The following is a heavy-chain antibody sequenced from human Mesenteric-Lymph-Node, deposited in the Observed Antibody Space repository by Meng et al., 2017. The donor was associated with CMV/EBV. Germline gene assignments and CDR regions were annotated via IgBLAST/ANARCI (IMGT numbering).Heavy chain of an antibody. CDR3: AILPAPLSKIMSPYNWFDP. CDR1: GYIFNTYG. J-gene: IGHJ5*02. V-gene: IGHV1-18*01. Sequence: ASVKVSCKTSGYIFNTYGISWLRQPPGQGLEWMTWISAYNGNTIYAKTLQDRVTVTTDTSTNTAYMELRSLRSDDTAVYYCAILPAPLSKIMSPYNWFDPWGQGTLVTVSS. D-gene: IGHD5-24*01. CDR2: ISAYNGNT.